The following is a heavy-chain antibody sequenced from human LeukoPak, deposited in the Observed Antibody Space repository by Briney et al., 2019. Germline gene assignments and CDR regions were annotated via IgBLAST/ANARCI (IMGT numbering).Heavy chain of an antibody. J-gene: IGHJ4*01. CDR3: ASLYYFDRSRGWNY. V-gene: IGHV4-39*01. CDR1: GGSISSSNSY. D-gene: IGHD3-22*01. Sequence: SETLSLTCTVSGGSISSSNSYWGWIRQPPGKGLEWIGSIYYCGSSYYNPSLKSRVTISVDPSKNQLSLKLSSVTAADTAVYYCASLYYFDRSRGWNYWGQGTLVTVSS. CDR2: IYYCGSS.